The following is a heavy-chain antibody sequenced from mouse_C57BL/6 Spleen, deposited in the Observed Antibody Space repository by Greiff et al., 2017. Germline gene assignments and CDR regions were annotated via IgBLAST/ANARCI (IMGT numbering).Heavy chain of an antibody. CDR2: IYPGDGDT. D-gene: IGHD2-3*01. CDR1: GYAFSSSW. CDR3: ARNGFYDGYSYFDY. J-gene: IGHJ2*01. Sequence: QVQLQQSGPELVKPGASVKISCKASGYAFSSSWMNWVKQRPGKGLEWIGRIYPGDGDTTYNGKFKGKATLTADKSSSTAYMQLSSLTSEDSAVYFCARNGFYDGYSYFDYWGQGTTLTVSS. V-gene: IGHV1-82*01.